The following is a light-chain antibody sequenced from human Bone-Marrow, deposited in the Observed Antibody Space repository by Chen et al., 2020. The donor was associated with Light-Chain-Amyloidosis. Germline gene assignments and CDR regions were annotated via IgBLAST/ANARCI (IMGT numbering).Light chain of an antibody. Sequence: SYVLTQPSSVSVAPGQTATIACGGNNIGSTSVHWYQQTPGQAPLLVVYDDSDRPSGLPERLSGANSANTATLTISRVEAGDEAYYYCQVWDRSSDRPVFGGGTKLTVL. J-gene: IGLJ3*02. V-gene: IGLV3-21*02. CDR1: NIGSTS. CDR2: DDS. CDR3: QVWDRSSDRPV.